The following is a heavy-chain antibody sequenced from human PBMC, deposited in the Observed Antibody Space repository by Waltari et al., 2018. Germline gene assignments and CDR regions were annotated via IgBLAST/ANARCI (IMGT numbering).Heavy chain of an antibody. J-gene: IGHJ6*04. V-gene: IGHV3-23*01. CDR1: GFTFSSYA. D-gene: IGHD5-12*01. CDR3: ATPPPIVAANYGMDV. Sequence: EVQLLESGGGLVQPGGSLRLSCAASGFTFSSYAMSWVRQAPGKGLELVSAISGSGGSTYYAESGKGRLTISRDNAKNTLYLQRNSLRAEDTAVYYCATPPPIVAANYGMDVWGKGTTVTVSS. CDR2: ISGSGGST.